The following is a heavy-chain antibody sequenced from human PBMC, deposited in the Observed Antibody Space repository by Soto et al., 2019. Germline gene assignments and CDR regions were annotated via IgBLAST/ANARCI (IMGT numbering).Heavy chain of an antibody. V-gene: IGHV2-5*02. CDR3: AHAYGGRSLY. J-gene: IGHJ4*02. Sequence: QITLKESCPTLVKPTQTLTLTCTFSGFSLTTDRVGVGWIRQPPGEALEWLAVIYWDDSKTYRPSLESRLTITQDTSKNQVALTMTNMDSLDTATYYCAHAYGGRSLYWGQGTLVTVSS. D-gene: IGHD1-26*01. CDR1: GFSLTTDRVG. CDR2: IYWDDSK.